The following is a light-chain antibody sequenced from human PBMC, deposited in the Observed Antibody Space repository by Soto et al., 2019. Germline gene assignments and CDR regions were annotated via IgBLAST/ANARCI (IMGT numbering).Light chain of an antibody. V-gene: IGKV3-20*01. Sequence: EIVLTQSPGTLSLSPGERVTLSCRASESVGTSNLAWYQQKGGQAPRLLISGTSTRASGIPDRFSGSGSGTEFTLTISRLESEDFAVYYCQQYGRSPRTFGQGTRV. CDR1: ESVGTSN. J-gene: IGKJ1*01. CDR3: QQYGRSPRT. CDR2: GTS.